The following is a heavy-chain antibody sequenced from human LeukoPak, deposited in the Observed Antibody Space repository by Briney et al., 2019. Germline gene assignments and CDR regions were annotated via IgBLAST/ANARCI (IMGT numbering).Heavy chain of an antibody. D-gene: IGHD2-8*01. CDR3: ASVDRMLSFLW. V-gene: IGHV4-34*01. J-gene: IGHJ4*02. CDR1: GGSFSGYY. Sequence: SETLSLTCAVYGGSFSGYYWSWIRQPPGKGLEWIGEINHSGSTNYNPSLKRRVTISVDTSKNQFSLKLSSVTAADTAVYYCASVDRMLSFLWWGQGTLVTVSS. CDR2: INHSGST.